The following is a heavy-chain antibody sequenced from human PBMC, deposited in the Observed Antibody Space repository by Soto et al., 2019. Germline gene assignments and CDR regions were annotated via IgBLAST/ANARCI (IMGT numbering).Heavy chain of an antibody. CDR3: ARVEGSASSAGD. V-gene: IGHV1-2*02. Sequence: QVQMVQSGTEMKKPGASVRVSCQTSGYSFTTYYVHWVRQAPGQGLEWMGFVYPKTGRTKYAPKFQGRVTMTRDTSTTTAYLELSRLTSADTAIYYCARVEGSASSAGDWGQGTVVSV. CDR2: VYPKTGRT. CDR1: GYSFTTYY. J-gene: IGHJ1*01. D-gene: IGHD3-10*01.